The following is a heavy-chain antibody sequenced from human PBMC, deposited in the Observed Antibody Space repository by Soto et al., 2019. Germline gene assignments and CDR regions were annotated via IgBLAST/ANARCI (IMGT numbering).Heavy chain of an antibody. CDR2: IYYSGRT. CDR1: GGSISSGDYY. J-gene: IGHJ6*02. D-gene: IGHD6-6*01. V-gene: IGHV4-30-4*01. Sequence: QVQLQESGPGLVKPSQTLSLTCTVSGGSISSGDYYWSWIRQPPGKGLEWIGYIYYSGRTYYNPSLKSRFTISVDTSKNQSPLKLSSVTAADTAVYYCARGDFLAALHGMDVWGQGTTVTVSS. CDR3: ARGDFLAALHGMDV.